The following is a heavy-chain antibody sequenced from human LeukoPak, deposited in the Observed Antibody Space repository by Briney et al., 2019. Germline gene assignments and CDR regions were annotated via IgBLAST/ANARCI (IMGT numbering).Heavy chain of an antibody. CDR2: ISSSSSYI. CDR3: AREDVVVAAMLYYYYGMDV. CDR1: GFTFSSYS. V-gene: IGHV3-21*01. Sequence: GGSLRLSCAASGFTFSSYSMNWVRQAPGKGLELVSSISSSSSYIYYADSVKGRFTISRDNAKNSLYLQMNSLRAEDTAVYYCAREDVVVAAMLYYYYGMDVWGQGTTVTVSS. D-gene: IGHD2-15*01. J-gene: IGHJ6*02.